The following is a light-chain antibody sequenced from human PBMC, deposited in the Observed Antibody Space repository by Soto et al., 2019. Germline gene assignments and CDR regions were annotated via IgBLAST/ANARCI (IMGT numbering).Light chain of an antibody. V-gene: IGLV2-14*01. CDR3: SSYTSNSTLV. CDR1: SSDVGAYDY. CDR2: EVI. Sequence: QSALTQPASVSGSPGQSITISCTATSSDVGAYDYVSWYQQYPGKAPKLMIYEVINRPSGVSKRFSGSKSGNTASLIISGLQAEDEADYYCSSYTSNSTLVFGGGTKLTVL. J-gene: IGLJ2*01.